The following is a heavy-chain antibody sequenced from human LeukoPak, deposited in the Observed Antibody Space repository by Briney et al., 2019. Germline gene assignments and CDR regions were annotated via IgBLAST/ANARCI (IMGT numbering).Heavy chain of an antibody. CDR2: ISGSGGST. CDR3: AKDDPLHDYGDYGY. J-gene: IGHJ4*02. D-gene: IGHD4-17*01. CDR1: GFTFSSYA. V-gene: IGHV3-23*01. Sequence: GGSLRLSCAASGFTFSSYAMSWVRQAPVKVLEWVSAISGSGGSTYYADSVKGRFTISRDNSKNTLYLQMNSLRAEDTAVYYCAKDDPLHDYGDYGYWGQGTLVTVSS.